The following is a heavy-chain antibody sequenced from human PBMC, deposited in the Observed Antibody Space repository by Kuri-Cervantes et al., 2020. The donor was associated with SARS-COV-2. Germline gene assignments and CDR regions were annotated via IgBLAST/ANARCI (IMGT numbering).Heavy chain of an antibody. D-gene: IGHD5-18*01. CDR3: ATGVRGYSYGPDY. Sequence: ETLSLTCAASGFTFSSYWMSWVRQAPGKGLEWVANIKQDGSEKYYEDSVKGRFTISRDNAKNSLYLQMNSLRAEDTAVYYCATGVRGYSYGPDYWGQGTLVTVSS. J-gene: IGHJ4*02. V-gene: IGHV3-7*05. CDR1: GFTFSSYW. CDR2: IKQDGSEK.